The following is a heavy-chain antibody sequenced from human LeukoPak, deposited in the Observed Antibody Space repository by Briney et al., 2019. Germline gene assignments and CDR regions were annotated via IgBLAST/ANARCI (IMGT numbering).Heavy chain of an antibody. CDR3: ATGGGYRFAY. V-gene: IGHV7-4-1*02. J-gene: IGHJ4*02. D-gene: IGHD6-25*01. CDR1: GYTFTSYY. Sequence: GASVKVSCKASGYTFTSYYMHWVRQAPGQGLEWMGWINTNTEKPTYAPGFTGRYVFSLDSSVNTAYLQISSLKAEDTALYYCATGGGYRFAYWGQGTLVTVSS. CDR2: INTNTEKP.